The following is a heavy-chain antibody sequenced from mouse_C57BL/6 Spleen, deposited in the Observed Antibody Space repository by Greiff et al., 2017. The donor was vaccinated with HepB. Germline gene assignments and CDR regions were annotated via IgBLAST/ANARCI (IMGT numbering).Heavy chain of an antibody. D-gene: IGHD1-1*01. CDR3: ARELITTVVGHPHGY. Sequence: EVQLQESVAELVRPGASVKLSCTASGFNFKNNYMHWVKQRPEQGLEWIGRIYPGNGSTKYDAKFQGKATITADTSSNTAYLQLSSLTSEDTAIYYCARELITTVVGHPHGYWGTGTTLTVSS. CDR2: IYPGNGST. V-gene: IGHV14-3*01. CDR1: GFNFKNNY. J-gene: IGHJ2*01.